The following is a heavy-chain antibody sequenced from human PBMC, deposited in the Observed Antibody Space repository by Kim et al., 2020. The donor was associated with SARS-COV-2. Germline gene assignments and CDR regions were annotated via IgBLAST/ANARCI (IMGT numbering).Heavy chain of an antibody. J-gene: IGHJ4*02. CDR1: GFTFSSYA. V-gene: IGHV3-23*03. CDR3: AKYEAAYPYFDY. CDR2: IYSGGSST. Sequence: GGSLRLSCAASGFTFSSYAMSWVRQAPGKGLEWVSVIYSGGSSTYYADSVKGRFTISRDNSKNTLYLQMNSLRAEDTAVYYCAKYEAAYPYFDYWGQGTL. D-gene: IGHD6-13*01.